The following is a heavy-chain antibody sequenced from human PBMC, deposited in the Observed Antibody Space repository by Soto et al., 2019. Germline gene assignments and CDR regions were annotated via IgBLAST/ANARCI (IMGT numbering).Heavy chain of an antibody. CDR1: GGSVSSTNW. J-gene: IGHJ5*02. V-gene: IGHV4-4*02. D-gene: IGHD2-21*01. Sequence: QVQLQQSGPGLVKTSGTLSLTCAVSGGSVSSTNWWTWVRQPPGKRLEWIGEIYHSGCPRYRPSLRGRATISVDKSNNQFSRRLRAVTAADTAVYYCATLPPRIVVTLLHSPTWGQGIQVTVSS. CDR3: ATLPPRIVVTLLHSPT. CDR2: IYHSGCP.